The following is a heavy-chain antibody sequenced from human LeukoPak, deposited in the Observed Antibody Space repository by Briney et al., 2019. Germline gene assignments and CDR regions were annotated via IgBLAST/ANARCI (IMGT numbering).Heavy chain of an antibody. CDR1: GGSISGYY. D-gene: IGHD1-26*01. V-gene: IGHV4-59*12. Sequence: SETLSLTCTVSGGSISGYYWSWIRQPPGERLEWIGFIYYSGTTSYNPSLKSRVTLSVDTSKNQFSLNLSSVTAADTAVYYCAREPRGELPSGYFDYWGQGTLVTVSS. CDR2: IYYSGTT. CDR3: AREPRGELPSGYFDY. J-gene: IGHJ4*02.